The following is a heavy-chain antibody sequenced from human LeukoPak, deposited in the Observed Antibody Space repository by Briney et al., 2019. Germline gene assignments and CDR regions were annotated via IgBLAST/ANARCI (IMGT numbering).Heavy chain of an antibody. Sequence: GGSLRLSCAASGFTFNSYAMNWVRQAPGKGLDWVSGISGSGGSTYYADSVKGRFTISRDNSKNTLYLQMNSLRAEDTAVYYRAKVPSGWYHNTGDYWGQGTLVTVSS. CDR3: AKVPSGWYHNTGDY. CDR1: GFTFNSYA. J-gene: IGHJ4*02. D-gene: IGHD6-19*01. V-gene: IGHV3-23*01. CDR2: ISGSGGST.